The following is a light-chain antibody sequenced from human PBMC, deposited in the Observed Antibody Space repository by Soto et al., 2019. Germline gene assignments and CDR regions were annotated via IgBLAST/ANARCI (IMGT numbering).Light chain of an antibody. CDR3: VSWVSSLGAVV. CDR1: NSNIGFGSSS. J-gene: IGLJ3*02. Sequence: QSVLTQPPSVSAAPGQKVTISCSGRNSNIGFGSSSVSWYRQLPGTAPKLLIYDNNKRPSGIPDRLSGSKSGTSATLAITGLQTGDEAVYWCVSWVSSLGAVVFGGGTKLTVL. V-gene: IGLV1-51*01. CDR2: DNN.